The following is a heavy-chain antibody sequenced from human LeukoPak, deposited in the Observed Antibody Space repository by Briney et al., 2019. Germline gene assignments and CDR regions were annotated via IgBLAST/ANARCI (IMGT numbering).Heavy chain of an antibody. CDR3: ARVRGYYIDY. CDR2: ISQSGST. CDR1: GGSFSGYH. Sequence: SETLSLTCAVYGGSFSGYHWSWIRQPPGEGLEWIGEISQSGSTNDNPSLKSRVSISLDTSKNQFSLRLKSMTAADTAVYYCARVRGYYIDYWSQGTLVTVSS. D-gene: IGHD2-15*01. V-gene: IGHV4-34*01. J-gene: IGHJ4*02.